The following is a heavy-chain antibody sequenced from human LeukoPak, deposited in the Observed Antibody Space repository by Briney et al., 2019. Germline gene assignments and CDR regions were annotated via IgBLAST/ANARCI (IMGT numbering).Heavy chain of an antibody. CDR2: IYTSGSA. J-gene: IGHJ4*02. CDR3: ARLKGYSSGWYPSYYFDY. Sequence: PSETLSLTCTVSGGSISSGNYYWSWIRQPAGKGLEWIGRIYTSGSANYNPSLRSRVTISLDTSKNQFSLKLSSVTAADTAVYYCARLKGYSSGWYPSYYFDYWGQGTLVTVSS. D-gene: IGHD6-19*01. V-gene: IGHV4-61*02. CDR1: GGSISSGNYY.